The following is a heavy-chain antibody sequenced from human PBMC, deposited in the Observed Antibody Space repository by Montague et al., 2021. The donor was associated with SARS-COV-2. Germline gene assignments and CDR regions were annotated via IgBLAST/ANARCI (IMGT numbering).Heavy chain of an antibody. D-gene: IGHD3-22*01. CDR1: GDSVSSNSAV. CDR2: TYYRSKWYN. J-gene: IGHJ4*02. Sequence: CAISGDSVSSNSAVWDWIRQSPSRGLEWLGRTYYRSKWYNDYALSVKSRITINPDTSKNHFSLQLNSVTPEDTAIYYCARGVYYDGSGYYSFDYWGQGTLVTVSS. V-gene: IGHV6-1*01. CDR3: ARGVYYDGSGYYSFDY.